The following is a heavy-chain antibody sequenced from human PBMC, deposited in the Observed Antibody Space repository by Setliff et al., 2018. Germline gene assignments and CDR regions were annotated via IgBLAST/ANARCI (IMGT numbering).Heavy chain of an antibody. Sequence: GESLKISCAASGFTFSTYTMNWIRQAPGKGLEWVSSISRDSNHIYYADSVKGRFTISRDNAKNTLFLQMNSLRVEDTAVYYCARSENCFSTRCSPYDYWGQGTLVTVSS. D-gene: IGHD2-2*01. CDR2: ISRDSNHI. CDR3: ARSENCFSTRCSPYDY. CDR1: GFTFSTYT. V-gene: IGHV3-21*04. J-gene: IGHJ4*02.